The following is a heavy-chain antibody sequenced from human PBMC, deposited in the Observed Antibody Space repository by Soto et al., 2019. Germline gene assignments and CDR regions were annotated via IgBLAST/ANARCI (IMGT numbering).Heavy chain of an antibody. V-gene: IGHV3-33*01. Sequence: QVQLVESGGGVVQPGRSLRLSCAASGFTFSSYGMHWVRQAPGKGLEWVAVIWYDGSNKYYADSVKGRFTISRDNSKNTRYLQMNSQRAEDTDVYYCARGGDQYYDYVWGSYRDYCYGMDVWGQGTTVTVSS. D-gene: IGHD3-16*02. CDR1: GFTFSSYG. J-gene: IGHJ6*02. CDR2: IWYDGSNK. CDR3: ARGGDQYYDYVWGSYRDYCYGMDV.